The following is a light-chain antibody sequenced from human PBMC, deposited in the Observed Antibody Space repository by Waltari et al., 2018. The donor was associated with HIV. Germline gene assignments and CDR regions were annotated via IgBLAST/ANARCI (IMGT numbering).Light chain of an antibody. V-gene: IGKV1-39*01. CDR2: GAS. CDR3: QQSYSVPYT. J-gene: IGKJ2*01. CDR1: QTVTGY. Sequence: DIQMTQSPSSLSASVGDRVTITCRASQTVTGYLNWYQQKPGKAPNILIYGASTLQSGVPSRFSGNGSATDYSLTISSLQPEDFATYHCQQSYSVPYTFGQGTKLEVK.